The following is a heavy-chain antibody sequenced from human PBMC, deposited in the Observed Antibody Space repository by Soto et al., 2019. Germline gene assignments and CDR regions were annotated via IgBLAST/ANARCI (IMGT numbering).Heavy chain of an antibody. J-gene: IGHJ4*02. D-gene: IGHD6-13*01. CDR3: AREAVAADGERLFDY. CDR1: GGTFSSYT. CDR2: IIPILGIA. Sequence: QVQLVQSGAEVKKPGSSVKVSCKASGGTFSSYTISWVRQAPGQGLEWMGRIIPILGIANYAQKFQGRVTITADKSTSTAHMELSSLRSEDTAVYYCAREAVAADGERLFDYWGQGTLVTVSS. V-gene: IGHV1-69*08.